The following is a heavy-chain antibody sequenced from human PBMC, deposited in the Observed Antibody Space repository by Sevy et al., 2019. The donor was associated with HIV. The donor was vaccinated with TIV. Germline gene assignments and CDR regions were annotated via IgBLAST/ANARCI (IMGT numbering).Heavy chain of an antibody. V-gene: IGHV3-11*06. CDR3: ARVRYNYGQKYFDY. D-gene: IGHD5-18*01. Sequence: GVSLRLSCTASGFTFSDYCMSWIRQAPGKGLEWVSYISTSSSYTSYPDSVKGQFTISRDNAKNSLYLQMNSLRVEDTAVYYCARVRYNYGQKYFDYWGQGTLVTVSS. CDR2: ISTSSSYT. CDR1: GFTFSDYC. J-gene: IGHJ4*02.